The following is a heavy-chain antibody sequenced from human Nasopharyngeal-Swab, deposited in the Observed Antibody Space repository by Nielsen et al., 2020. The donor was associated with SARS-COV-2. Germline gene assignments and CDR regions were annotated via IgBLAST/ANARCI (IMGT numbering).Heavy chain of an antibody. V-gene: IGHV1-24*01. J-gene: IGHJ6*02. D-gene: IGHD1-26*01. CDR1: GYTLTELS. CDR3: ALGGYYGMDV. Sequence: ASAKVSCKVSGYTLTELSMHWLRPAPGKGLEWLGGFDPEDGETIYAQKFQGRITMTEDTSTDTAYMVLSSLRSEGTAVYYCALGGYYGMDVWGQGTTVTVSS. CDR2: FDPEDGET.